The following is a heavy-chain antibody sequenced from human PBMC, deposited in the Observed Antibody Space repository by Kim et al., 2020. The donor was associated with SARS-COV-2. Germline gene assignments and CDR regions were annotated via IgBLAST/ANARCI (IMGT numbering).Heavy chain of an antibody. D-gene: IGHD2-15*01. CDR3: ARDRRITDCSGGSCYSNDWFDP. CDR2: IYYSGST. Sequence: SETLSLTCTVSGGSISSGGYYWSWIRQHPGKGLEWIGYIYYSGSTYYNPSLKSRVTISVDTSKNQFSLKLSSVTAADTAVYYCARDRRITDCSGGSCYSNDWFDPWGQGTLVTVSS. V-gene: IGHV4-31*03. CDR1: GGSISSGGYY. J-gene: IGHJ5*02.